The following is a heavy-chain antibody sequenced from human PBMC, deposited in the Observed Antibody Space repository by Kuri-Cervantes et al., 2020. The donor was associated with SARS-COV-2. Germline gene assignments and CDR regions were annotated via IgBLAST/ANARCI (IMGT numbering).Heavy chain of an antibody. CDR3: AREMMGEPGSDDAFDI. Sequence: SQTLSLTCAVYGGSFSGYYWSWIRQPPGKGLEWIGEINHSGSTNYNPSLKSRVTISVDTSKNQFSLKLSSVTAADTAVYYCAREMMGEPGSDDAFDIWGQGTMVTVSS. CDR2: INHSGST. CDR1: GGSFSGYY. D-gene: IGHD3-16*01. V-gene: IGHV4-34*01. J-gene: IGHJ3*02.